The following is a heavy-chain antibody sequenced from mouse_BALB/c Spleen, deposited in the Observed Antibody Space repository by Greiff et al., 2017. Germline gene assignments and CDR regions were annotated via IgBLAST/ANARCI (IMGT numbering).Heavy chain of an antibody. D-gene: IGHD1-1*01. Sequence: EVQLQQSGAELVKPGASVKLSCTASGFNIKDTYMHWVKQRPEQGLEWIGRIDPANGNTKYDPKFQGKATITADTSSNTAYLQLSSLTSEDTAVYYCARSPNYGSSYWYFDVWGAGTTVTVSS. V-gene: IGHV14-3*02. CDR2: IDPANGNT. CDR3: ARSPNYGSSYWYFDV. CDR1: GFNIKDTY. J-gene: IGHJ1*01.